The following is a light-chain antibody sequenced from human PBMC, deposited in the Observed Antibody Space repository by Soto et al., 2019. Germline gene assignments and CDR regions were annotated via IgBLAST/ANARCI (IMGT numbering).Light chain of an antibody. J-gene: IGKJ1*01. CDR1: QSISTW. CDR3: QQYNSYSRT. V-gene: IGKV1-5*03. CDR2: KAS. Sequence: DIQMTQSPSTLSASVGDRVTITCRASQSISTWLAWYQQKPGKAPNLLIYKASSLESGVPSRFSGSGSVTEFSLTISSLQPDDFATYFCQQYNSYSRTFGQGTKVEI.